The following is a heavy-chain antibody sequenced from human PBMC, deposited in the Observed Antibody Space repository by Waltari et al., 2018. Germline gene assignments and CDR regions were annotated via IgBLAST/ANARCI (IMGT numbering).Heavy chain of an antibody. CDR3: ARDGDSKHDAFDI. J-gene: IGHJ3*02. CDR1: GGSISRYY. V-gene: IGHV4-59*01. CDR2: IYYSGST. D-gene: IGHD6-13*01. Sequence: QVQLQESGPGLVKPSETLSLTCTVSGGSISRYYWSWIRQPPGKGLEWIGYIYYSGSTNYNPSLKSRVTISVDTSKNQFSLKLSSVTAADTAVYYCARDGDSKHDAFDIWGQGTMVTVSS.